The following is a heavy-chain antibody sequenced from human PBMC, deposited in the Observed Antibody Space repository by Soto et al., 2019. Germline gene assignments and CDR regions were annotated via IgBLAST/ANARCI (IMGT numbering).Heavy chain of an antibody. CDR3: ALGSYSGTSPCSDWIDF. CDR1: GFMFNNYW. J-gene: IGHJ5*01. Sequence: EVQLVESGGDLVQPGGSLRLSCTASGFMFNNYWMTWVRQAPGKGLEWVANVKQDGTEKYYVDSVKGRFTVSRDNAKNAVFLQMTSLRVEATALCYRALGSYSGTSPCSDWIDFWGQGTWVTVSS. V-gene: IGHV3-7*01. D-gene: IGHD1-7*01. CDR2: VKQDGTEK.